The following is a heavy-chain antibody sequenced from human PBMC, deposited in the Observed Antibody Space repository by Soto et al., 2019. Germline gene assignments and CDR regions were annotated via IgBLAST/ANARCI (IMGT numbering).Heavy chain of an antibody. Sequence: GGSLRLSCAASGFTFSSYAMHWVRQAPGKGLAWVAVISYDGSNKYYADSVKGRFTISRDNSKNTLYLQMNSLRAEDTAVYYCARDLIRVLEWTPNYGMDVWGQGTTDTVAS. CDR3: ARDLIRVLEWTPNYGMDV. CDR1: GFTFSSYA. CDR2: ISYDGSNK. V-gene: IGHV3-30-3*01. J-gene: IGHJ6*02. D-gene: IGHD3-3*01.